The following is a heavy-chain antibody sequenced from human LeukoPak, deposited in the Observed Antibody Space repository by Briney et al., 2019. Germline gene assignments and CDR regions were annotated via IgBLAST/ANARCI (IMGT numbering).Heavy chain of an antibody. V-gene: IGHV1-69*05. CDR1: GGTFSSYA. Sequence: ASVKVSCKASGGTFSSYAISWVRQAPGQGLEWMGRIIPIFGTANYAQKFQGRVTITTDESTSTAYMELSSLRSEDTAVYYCARGNLSDSSGYYYPYYYYYMDVWGKGTTVTVSS. CDR2: IIPIFGTA. J-gene: IGHJ6*03. D-gene: IGHD3-22*01. CDR3: ARGNLSDSSGYYYPYYYYYMDV.